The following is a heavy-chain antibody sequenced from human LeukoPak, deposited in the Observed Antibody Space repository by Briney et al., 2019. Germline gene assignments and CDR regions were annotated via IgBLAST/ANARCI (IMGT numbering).Heavy chain of an antibody. CDR3: AKGGVSPARADY. Sequence: SVKVSCKASGYSFTVYHIHWVRQAPGQGLEWMGWINPNSGGATYAQMFQDRVTMTRDTSITTAYMELSRLTSDDTAVYYCAKGGVSPARADYWGQGTLVTVSS. D-gene: IGHD2-8*02. V-gene: IGHV1-2*02. CDR1: GYSFTVYH. CDR2: INPNSGGA. J-gene: IGHJ4*02.